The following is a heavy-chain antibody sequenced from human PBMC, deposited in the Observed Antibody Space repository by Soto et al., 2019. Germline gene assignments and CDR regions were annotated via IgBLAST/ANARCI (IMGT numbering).Heavy chain of an antibody. V-gene: IGHV1-69*06. J-gene: IGHJ5*02. CDR3: ARVSWQWLGKNWFDP. D-gene: IGHD6-19*01. CDR1: GGTFSSYA. Sequence: QVQLVQSGGEVKKPGSSVKVSCKASGGTFSSYAISWVRQAPGQGLEWMGGSIPIFGTANYAQKFQGRVTITADKSTSTAYMELSSLRSEDTAVYYCARVSWQWLGKNWFDPWGQGTLVTVSS. CDR2: SIPIFGTA.